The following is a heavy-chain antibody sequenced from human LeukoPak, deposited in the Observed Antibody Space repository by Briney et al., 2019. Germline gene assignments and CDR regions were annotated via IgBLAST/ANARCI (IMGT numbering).Heavy chain of an antibody. CDR3: ARGGQWLVVFDY. CDR2: INGDGSSI. V-gene: IGHV3-74*01. Sequence: GGSQRLSCAASGFTFSSYWMHWVRQAPGKGLVWVSRINGDGSSISYADSLKGRFTISRDNAKNSLYLQMNSLRVEDTAVYYCARGGQWLVVFDYWGQGTLVTVSS. J-gene: IGHJ4*02. CDR1: GFTFSSYW. D-gene: IGHD6-19*01.